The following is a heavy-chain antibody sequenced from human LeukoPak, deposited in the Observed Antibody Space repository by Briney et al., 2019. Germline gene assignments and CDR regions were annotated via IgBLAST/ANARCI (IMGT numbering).Heavy chain of an antibody. CDR3: ARDRHDSSGAFDY. J-gene: IGHJ4*02. Sequence: ASVKVSCKASGYTFTSYDINWVRQATGQRLEWMGWMNPNSGNTGYAQKFQGRVTMTRNTSISTAYVELSSLRSEDTAVYYCARDRHDSSGAFDYWGQGTLVTVSS. V-gene: IGHV1-8*01. CDR1: GYTFTSYD. D-gene: IGHD3-22*01. CDR2: MNPNSGNT.